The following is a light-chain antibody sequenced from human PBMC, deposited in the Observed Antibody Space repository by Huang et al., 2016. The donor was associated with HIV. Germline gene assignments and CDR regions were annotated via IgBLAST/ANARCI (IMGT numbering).Light chain of an antibody. Sequence: DIVMTQSPLSLPVTPGEPASISCRSSQSLLHSNGYNYLVWYLQKPGQSPQFLIYLGSNRASGVPDRFSGSGSGTDFTLKISRVKAEDVGVYYCMQAIQTPWTFGQGTKVEIK. V-gene: IGKV2-28*01. CDR3: MQAIQTPWT. CDR1: QSLLHSNGYNY. J-gene: IGKJ1*01. CDR2: LGS.